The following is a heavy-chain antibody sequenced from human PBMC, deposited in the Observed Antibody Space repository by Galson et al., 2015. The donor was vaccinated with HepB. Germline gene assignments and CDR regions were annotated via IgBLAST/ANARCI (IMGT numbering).Heavy chain of an antibody. V-gene: IGHV1-24*01. J-gene: IGHJ4*02. CDR2: FDPEDGET. CDR1: GYTLTELS. CDR3: ATLLSGWYSASGDY. D-gene: IGHD6-19*01. Sequence: SVKVSCKVSGYTLTELSMHWVRQAPGKGLEWMGGFDPEDGETIYAQKFQGRVTMTEDTSTDTAYMELSSLRSEDTAVYYCATLLSGWYSASGDYWGQGTLVTVSS.